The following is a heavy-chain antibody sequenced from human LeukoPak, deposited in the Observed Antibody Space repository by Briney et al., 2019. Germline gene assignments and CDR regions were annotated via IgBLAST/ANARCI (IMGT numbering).Heavy chain of an antibody. D-gene: IGHD1-26*01. Sequence: SETLSLTCAVYGGSFSGYYWSWIRQPPGKGLEWIGEINHSGSTDYNPSLKSRVTISVDKSKNQFSLKLSSVTAADTAVYYCARDRSGSGSYYGVRAFDIWGQGTMVTVSS. J-gene: IGHJ3*02. CDR2: INHSGST. V-gene: IGHV4-34*01. CDR1: GGSFSGYY. CDR3: ARDRSGSGSYYGVRAFDI.